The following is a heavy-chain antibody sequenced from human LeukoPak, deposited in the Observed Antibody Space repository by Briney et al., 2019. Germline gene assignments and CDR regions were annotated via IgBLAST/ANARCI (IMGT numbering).Heavy chain of an antibody. CDR1: GGSISSGGYS. D-gene: IGHD4-11*01. V-gene: IGHV4-30-2*01. CDR2: ICHSGST. J-gene: IGHJ4*02. Sequence: PSETLSLTCAVSGGSISSGGYSWSWIRQPPGKGLEWIGYICHSGSTYYNPSLKSRVTILADTSKNQFSLKLSSVTAADTAVYYCASDGPETNDYSTYWGQGTLVTVSS. CDR3: ASDGPETNDYSTY.